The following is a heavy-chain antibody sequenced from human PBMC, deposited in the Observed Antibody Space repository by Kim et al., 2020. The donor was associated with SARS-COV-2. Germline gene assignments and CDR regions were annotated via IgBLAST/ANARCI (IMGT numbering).Heavy chain of an antibody. V-gene: IGHV3-33*01. D-gene: IGHD1-26*01. CDR3: ARDRGAGQWGLLDF. CDR2: IWSAGNNE. CDR1: GFTFTNYG. Sequence: GGSLRLSCAASGFTFTNYGIHWVRQTPGKGLEWVAVIWSAGNNEDYADCVKGRFAISRDNSKNTVSLQMNSLRGDDTAVYFCARDRGAGQWGLLDFWGQG. J-gene: IGHJ4*02.